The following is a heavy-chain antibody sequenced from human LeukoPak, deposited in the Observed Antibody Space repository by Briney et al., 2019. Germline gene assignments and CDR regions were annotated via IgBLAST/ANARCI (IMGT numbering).Heavy chain of an antibody. J-gene: IGHJ4*02. CDR2: VSSSGAYI. D-gene: IGHD3-22*01. CDR3: ARGVGNYRYYFDS. CDR1: GFTFSSYA. V-gene: IGHV3-21*01. Sequence: PGGSLRLSCAASGFTFSSYAMNWLRQAPGKGLEWVSSVSSSGAYIYYADLVEGRFTISRDNAKNSLFLQMNSLRAEDTAVYYCARGVGNYRYYFDSWGQGTLVTVSS.